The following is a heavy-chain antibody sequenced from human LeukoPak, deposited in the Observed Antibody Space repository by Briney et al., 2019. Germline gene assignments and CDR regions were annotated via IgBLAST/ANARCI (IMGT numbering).Heavy chain of an antibody. CDR2: IKSKTDGGTT. CDR3: TTDSSGWPFDY. V-gene: IGHV3-15*01. J-gene: IGHJ4*02. CDR1: GFAFSNAW. Sequence: GGSLRLSCAASGFAFSNAWMSWVRQASGKGLEWVGRIKSKTDGGTTDYAAPVKGRFTISRDDSKNTLYLQMNSLKTEDTAVYYCTTDSSGWPFDYWGQGTLVTVSS. D-gene: IGHD6-19*01.